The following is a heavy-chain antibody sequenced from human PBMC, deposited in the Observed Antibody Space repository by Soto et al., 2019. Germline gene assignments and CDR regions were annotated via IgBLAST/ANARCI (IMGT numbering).Heavy chain of an antibody. CDR3: ARVDSSGSYFDY. CDR2: IYYSGST. V-gene: IGHV4-59*01. D-gene: IGHD3-22*01. Sequence: SETLSLTCTVSGGSIRSFYWSWIRQPPGKGLEWIGYIYYSGSTNYNPSLKSRVTLSADTSKNQFSLKLTSVTAADTAMYYCARVDSSGSYFDYWGQGTLVTVSS. CDR1: GGSIRSFY. J-gene: IGHJ4*02.